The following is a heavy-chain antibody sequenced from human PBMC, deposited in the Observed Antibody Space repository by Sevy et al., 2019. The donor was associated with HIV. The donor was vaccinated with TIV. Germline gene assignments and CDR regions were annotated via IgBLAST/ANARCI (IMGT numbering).Heavy chain of an antibody. Sequence: SETLSLTCTVSGGSISSGGYYWSWIRQHPGKGLEWIGYIYYSGSTYYNPSLKSRVTISVDTSKNQFSLKLSSVTGAGTAVYYCARVGGDTAMVTQSLDYWGQGTLVTVSS. J-gene: IGHJ4*02. V-gene: IGHV4-31*03. CDR3: ARVGGDTAMVTQSLDY. D-gene: IGHD5-18*01. CDR2: IYYSGST. CDR1: GGSISSGGYY.